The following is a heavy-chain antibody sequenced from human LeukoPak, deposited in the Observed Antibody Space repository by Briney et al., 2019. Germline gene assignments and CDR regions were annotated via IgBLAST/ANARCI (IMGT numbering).Heavy chain of an antibody. Sequence: ASVKVSCTSSGYTFTSYGISWVRQAPGQGLEWVGWISAYNGNTNYAQKLQGRVPMNTHTSTSTAYMELRSLRSDDTAVYYCASVYYYDSSGYYPSDYWGQGTLVTVSS. J-gene: IGHJ4*02. CDR2: ISAYNGNT. CDR3: ASVYYYDSSGYYPSDY. CDR1: GYTFTSYG. D-gene: IGHD3-22*01. V-gene: IGHV1-18*01.